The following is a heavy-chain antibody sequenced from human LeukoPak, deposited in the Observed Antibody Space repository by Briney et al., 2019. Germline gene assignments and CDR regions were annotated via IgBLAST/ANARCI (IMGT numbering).Heavy chain of an antibody. CDR1: GGSFSGYY. Sequence: SETLSLTCAVYGGSFSGYYWSWIRQPPGKGLEWIGEINHSESTNYNPSLKSRVTISVDTSKNQFSLKLSSVIAADTAVYYCARDPGNYVFYYYYGMDVWGQGTTVTVSS. CDR3: ARDPGNYVFYYYYGMDV. V-gene: IGHV4-34*01. D-gene: IGHD4-11*01. CDR2: INHSEST. J-gene: IGHJ6*02.